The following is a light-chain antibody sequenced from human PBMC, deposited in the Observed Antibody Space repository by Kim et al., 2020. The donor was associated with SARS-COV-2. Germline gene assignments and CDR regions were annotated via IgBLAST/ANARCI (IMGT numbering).Light chain of an antibody. V-gene: IGLV2-8*01. Sequence: QSVLTQPPSASGSPGQSVTISCTGTSSDVGGYDYVSWYQQHPGKAPKLMIYEVNKRPSGVPDRFSGSKSGNTASLTVFGLQAEDEADYYCSSYAGSNNWVFGGGTKVTVL. J-gene: IGLJ3*02. CDR3: SSYAGSNNWV. CDR1: SSDVGGYDY. CDR2: EVN.